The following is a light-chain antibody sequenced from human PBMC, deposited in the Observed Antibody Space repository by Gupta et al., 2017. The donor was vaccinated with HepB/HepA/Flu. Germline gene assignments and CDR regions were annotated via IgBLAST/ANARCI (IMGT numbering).Light chain of an antibody. CDR1: QGISNS. Sequence: DIQMTQSPSSLSASVGDRVTITCRASQGISNSLVWYQQKPGKIPKLLIYAASTLQAGVQSRCSGSGSGTDFTITINSLQPEDVATYYCQRFNSAPFAFGPGTKVEMK. J-gene: IGKJ3*01. V-gene: IGKV1-27*01. CDR3: QRFNSAPFA. CDR2: AAS.